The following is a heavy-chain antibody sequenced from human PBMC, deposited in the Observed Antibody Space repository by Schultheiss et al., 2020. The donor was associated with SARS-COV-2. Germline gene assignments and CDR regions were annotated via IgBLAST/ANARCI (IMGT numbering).Heavy chain of an antibody. Sequence: SQTLSLTCTVSGGSISSGGYYWSWIRQHPGKGLEWIGYIYYSGSTYYNPSLKSRVTISVDTSKNQFSLKLSSVTAADTAVYYCARVPDNWNYVYAFDIWGQGTMVTVSS. D-gene: IGHD1-7*01. J-gene: IGHJ3*02. CDR2: IYYSGST. CDR1: GGSISSGGYY. V-gene: IGHV4-31*03. CDR3: ARVPDNWNYVYAFDI.